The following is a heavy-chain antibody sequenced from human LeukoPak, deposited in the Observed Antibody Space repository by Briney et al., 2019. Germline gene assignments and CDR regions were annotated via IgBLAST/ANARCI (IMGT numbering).Heavy chain of an antibody. Sequence: SETLSLTCTVSGYSISSGYYWGWIRQPPGEGLGWIGSIYHSGNTYYNPSLKSRLTITVVTSKNQFSLKLLYVPAADPAMYYLGRADYYDSSGVDCWGQGTLVTVSS. J-gene: IGHJ4*02. CDR1: GYSISSGYY. V-gene: IGHV4-38-2*02. CDR3: GRADYYDSSGVDC. D-gene: IGHD3-22*01. CDR2: IYHSGNT.